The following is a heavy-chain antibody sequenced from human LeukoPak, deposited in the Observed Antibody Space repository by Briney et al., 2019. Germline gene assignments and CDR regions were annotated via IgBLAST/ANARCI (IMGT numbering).Heavy chain of an antibody. Sequence: GGSLRLSCAASGFTLSNYAMSWVRQAPGKGLEWVSSISADGDTFYAGSVKGRFTISRDKSMNTMYLQMNSLRAEDTALYYCAKEELRHYDFASWGQGTLVTVSS. D-gene: IGHD3-3*01. CDR1: GFTLSNYA. CDR2: ISADGDT. V-gene: IGHV3-23*01. CDR3: AKEELRHYDFAS. J-gene: IGHJ5*01.